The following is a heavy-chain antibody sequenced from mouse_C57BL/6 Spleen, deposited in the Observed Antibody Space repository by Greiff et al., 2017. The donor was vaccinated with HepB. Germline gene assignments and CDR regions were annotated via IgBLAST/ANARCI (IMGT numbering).Heavy chain of an antibody. CDR1: GFTFSDYY. Sequence: EVKLVESEGGLVQPGSSMKLSCTASGFTFSDYYMAWVRQVPEKGLEWVANINYDGSSTYYLDSLKSRFIISRDNAKNILYLQMSSLKSEDTATYYCARSSYSAMDYWGQGTSVTVSS. D-gene: IGHD1-1*01. J-gene: IGHJ4*01. CDR2: INYDGSST. V-gene: IGHV5-16*01. CDR3: ARSSYSAMDY.